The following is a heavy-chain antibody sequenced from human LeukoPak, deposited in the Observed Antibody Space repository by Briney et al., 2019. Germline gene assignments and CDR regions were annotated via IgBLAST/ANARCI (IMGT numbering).Heavy chain of an antibody. J-gene: IGHJ4*02. CDR3: ATGRQLDY. CDR1: GFTFSNLW. D-gene: IGHD6-13*01. Sequence: EGSLRLSCAASGFTFSNLWMSWVRQAPGKGLEWVANINQDRSDKYYVDSVKGRFTISRDNAKNSLYLQMNSLRAEDTAVYYCATGRQLDYWGQGTLVTVSS. V-gene: IGHV3-7*05. CDR2: INQDRSDK.